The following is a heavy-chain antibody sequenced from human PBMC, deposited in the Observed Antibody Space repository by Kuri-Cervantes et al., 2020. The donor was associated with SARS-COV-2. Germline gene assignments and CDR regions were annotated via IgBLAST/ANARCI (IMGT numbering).Heavy chain of an antibody. J-gene: IGHJ6*02. CDR3: ARTRNIYCSSTSCYVGYGMDV. Sequence: GGSLRLSCAASGFTFSSYAMRWVRQAPGKGLEWVAVISYDGSNKYYADSVKGRFTISRDISKNTLYLQMNSLRAEDTAVYYCARTRNIYCSSTSCYVGYGMDVWGQGTTVTVSS. CDR1: GFTFSSYA. V-gene: IGHV3-30*01. CDR2: ISYDGSNK. D-gene: IGHD2-2*01.